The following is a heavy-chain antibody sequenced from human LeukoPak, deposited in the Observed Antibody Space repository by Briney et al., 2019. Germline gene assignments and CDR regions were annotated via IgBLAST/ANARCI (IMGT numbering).Heavy chain of an antibody. V-gene: IGHV3-23*01. CDR1: GFTFSSYA. Sequence: PGGSLRLSCAASGFTFSSYAMSWVRQAPGKGLGWVSAISGSGGSTYYADSVKGRFTISRDNSKNTLYLQMNSLRAEDTAVYYCAKVPVAGPYNWFDPWGQGTLVTVSS. J-gene: IGHJ5*02. D-gene: IGHD6-19*01. CDR3: AKVPVAGPYNWFDP. CDR2: ISGSGGST.